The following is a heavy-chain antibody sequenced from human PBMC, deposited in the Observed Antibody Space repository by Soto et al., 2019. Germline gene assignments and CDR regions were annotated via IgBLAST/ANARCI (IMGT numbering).Heavy chain of an antibody. CDR3: ASGTTRYCTNGVCTADYYYGMDV. CDR1: GYTFTGYY. CDR2: VNPNSGGT. Sequence: ASVKVSCKASGYTFTGYYMHWVRQAPGQGLEWMGWVNPNSGGTNYAQKFQGRVTMTRDTSISTAYMELSRLRSDDTAVYYCASGTTRYCTNGVCTADYYYGMDVWGQGTTVTVS. V-gene: IGHV1-2*02. J-gene: IGHJ6*02. D-gene: IGHD2-8*01.